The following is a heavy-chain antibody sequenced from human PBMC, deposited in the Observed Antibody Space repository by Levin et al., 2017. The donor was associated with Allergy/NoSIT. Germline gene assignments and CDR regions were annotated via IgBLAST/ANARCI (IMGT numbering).Heavy chain of an antibody. D-gene: IGHD3-16*01. V-gene: IGHV3-9*01. CDR3: VKDKVGITIGGTIVSYGMDV. CDR2: ISYNSGGV. CDR1: GFNFDNYA. Sequence: PGGSLRLSCAASGFNFDNYAMHWVRQAPGKGLEWVSGISYNSGGVGYADAVKGRFTISRDNAKSSLFLEMNSLRPEDTALYYCVKDKVGITIGGTIVSYGMDVWGQGTTVTVSS. J-gene: IGHJ6*02.